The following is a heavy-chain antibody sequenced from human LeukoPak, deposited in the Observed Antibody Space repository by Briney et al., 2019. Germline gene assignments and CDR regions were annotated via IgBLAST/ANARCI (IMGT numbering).Heavy chain of an antibody. CDR2: INPNSGGT. CDR1: GYTFTGYY. J-gene: IGHJ4*02. CDR3: ARDRVDILTGDYYFDY. V-gene: IGHV1-2*02. Sequence: GASVKVSCKASGYTFTGYYIHGGRQAPGQGLEWMGWINPNSGGTNYAQKFQGRVTMTRDTSISTAYIELSRLKSDDTAVYYCARDRVDILTGDYYFDYWGQGTLVTVSS. D-gene: IGHD3-9*01.